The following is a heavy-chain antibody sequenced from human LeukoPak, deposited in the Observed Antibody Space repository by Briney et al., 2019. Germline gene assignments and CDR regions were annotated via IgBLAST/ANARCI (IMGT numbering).Heavy chain of an antibody. J-gene: IGHJ4*02. CDR3: AKPYPTLTTSAVLDN. V-gene: IGHV3-30*02. D-gene: IGHD1-1*01. CDR2: IHYDGYTT. Sequence: PGGSLRLSCVTSGFPLSTYGVHWVRQAPGSGLEWLAYIHYDGYTTNYADSVKGRFTISRDNSKNTVYLQINTLRTDDAAIYYCAKPYPTLTTSAVLDNWGQGTLVTVSS. CDR1: GFPLSTYG.